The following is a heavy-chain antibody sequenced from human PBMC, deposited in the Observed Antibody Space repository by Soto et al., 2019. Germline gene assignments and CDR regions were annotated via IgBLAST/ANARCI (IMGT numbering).Heavy chain of an antibody. J-gene: IGHJ6*02. D-gene: IGHD6-13*01. V-gene: IGHV3-30-3*01. CDR1: GFTFSSYA. CDR2: ISYDGSNK. Sequence: QVQLVESGGSVVQPGRSLRLSCAASGFTFSSYAMHWVRQAPGKGLEWVAVISYDGSNKYYADSVKGRFTISRDNSKNTLYLQMNSLRAEDTAVYYCARDIALQHYYYYGMDVWGQGTTVTVSS. CDR3: ARDIALQHYYYYGMDV.